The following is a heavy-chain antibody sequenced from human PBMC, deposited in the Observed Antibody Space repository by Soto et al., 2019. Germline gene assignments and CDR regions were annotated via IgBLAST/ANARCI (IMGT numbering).Heavy chain of an antibody. CDR3: AGQTYYYDSSYDY. J-gene: IGHJ4*02. CDR2: IYYSGST. Sequence: SETLSLTCTVSGGSISSSSYYWGWIRQPPGKGLEGVGSIYYSGSTYDNPSLKSLVTISVDTSKNQFSLKLSSGTAADTAVYYCAGQTYYYDSSYDYWGQGTLVTVSS. D-gene: IGHD3-22*01. V-gene: IGHV4-39*01. CDR1: GGSISSSSYY.